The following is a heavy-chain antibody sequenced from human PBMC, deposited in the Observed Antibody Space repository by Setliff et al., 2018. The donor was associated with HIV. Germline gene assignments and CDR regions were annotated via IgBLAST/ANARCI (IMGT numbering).Heavy chain of an antibody. Sequence: ASVKVSCKVSGYTLTELSMHWVRQAPGKGLEWMGGFDPEDGETIYAQKFQGRVTMTEDTSTSTAYMELRSLRSDDTAVYYCARGIAVEGWFDPWGQGTLVTVSS. CDR2: FDPEDGET. J-gene: IGHJ5*02. V-gene: IGHV1-24*01. CDR1: GYTLTELS. CDR3: ARGIAVEGWFDP. D-gene: IGHD6-19*01.